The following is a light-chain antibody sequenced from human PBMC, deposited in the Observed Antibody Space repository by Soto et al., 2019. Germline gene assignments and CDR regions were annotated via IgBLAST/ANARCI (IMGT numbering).Light chain of an antibody. CDR2: GAS. J-gene: IGKJ1*01. Sequence: EIVMTQSPATLAVSPGDTATLSCRASQSLGGNLAWYQQKPGQGPRLLIYGASTRATDVPDRFSGSGSGADFTLTISRLEPEDFAVYYCQQYGSSPPRTFGQGTKVE. CDR1: QSLGGN. CDR3: QQYGSSPPRT. V-gene: IGKV3-20*01.